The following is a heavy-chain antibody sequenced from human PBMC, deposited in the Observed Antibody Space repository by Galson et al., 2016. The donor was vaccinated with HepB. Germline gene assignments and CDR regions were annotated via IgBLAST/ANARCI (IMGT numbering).Heavy chain of an antibody. J-gene: IGHJ4*02. D-gene: IGHD2-15*01. CDR3: ARDWGVVVAAKPDQFDY. CDR2: IHAGYGDT. CDR1: GYSFSTYS. Sequence: SVKVSCKASGYSFSTYSIHWVRQAPGQGLEWMGWIHAGYGDTRYSQNFQDRLTFSTDTSATTAYMELSSLTSEDTALYYCARDWGVVVAAKPDQFDYWGQGTLVIVSS. V-gene: IGHV1-3*01.